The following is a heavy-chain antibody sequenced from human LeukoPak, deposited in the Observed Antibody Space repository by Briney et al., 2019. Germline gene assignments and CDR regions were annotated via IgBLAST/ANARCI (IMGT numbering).Heavy chain of an antibody. Sequence: PGGFLRLSCAASGFTFDDYGMSWVRQAPGKGLVWVSRINSDGSSTTYADSVKGRFTISRDNVKNTLYLQMNSPRVEDTAVYYCARVPDYYDSSGYWGQGTLVTVSS. CDR3: ARVPDYYDSSGY. J-gene: IGHJ4*02. V-gene: IGHV3-74*01. CDR1: GFTFDDYG. D-gene: IGHD3-22*01. CDR2: INSDGSST.